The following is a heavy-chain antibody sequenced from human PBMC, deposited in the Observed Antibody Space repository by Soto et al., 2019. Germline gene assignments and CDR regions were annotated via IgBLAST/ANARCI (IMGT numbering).Heavy chain of an antibody. D-gene: IGHD3-22*01. CDR1: ADTITNYR. V-gene: IGHV1-46*01. CDR3: ARETLRTDCYYLYR. CDR2: IDPNGGGP. J-gene: IGHJ4*02. Sequence: QVQLVQSGAEVKKPGASVKLSCRSSADTITNYRVHWVRQAPGQGLEWMGIIDPNGGGPQYTQKFQDRVSMTTDRSTDTVYMELSSLTSEDAAMYYCARETLRTDCYYLYRWGQGTLRSVSS.